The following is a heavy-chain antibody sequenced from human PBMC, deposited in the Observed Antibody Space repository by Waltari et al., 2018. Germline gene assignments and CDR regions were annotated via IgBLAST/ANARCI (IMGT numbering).Heavy chain of an antibody. D-gene: IGHD4-17*01. Sequence: QVQLVQSGAGVKKPCSSVTVCCKASGGTFSSYAISWVRQAHGQGLEWMGGIIPIFGTANYAQKFQGRVTITADKSTSTAYMELSSLRSEDTAVYYCARVIGDYTGPIDAFDIWGQGTMVTVSS. CDR2: IIPIFGTA. CDR3: ARVIGDYTGPIDAFDI. V-gene: IGHV1-69*14. J-gene: IGHJ3*02. CDR1: GGTFSSYA.